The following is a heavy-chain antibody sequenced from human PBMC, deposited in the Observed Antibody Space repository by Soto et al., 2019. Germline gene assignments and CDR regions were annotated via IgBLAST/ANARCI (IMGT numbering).Heavy chain of an antibody. CDR3: ARGVYYYESSGYYYGLSWYFDL. V-gene: IGHV4-4*07. Sequence: QVQLQESGPGLVKPSETLSLTCSVSGGSINTYYWNWIRQPAGKGLEWIGRIYTSGSTNYNPSLKSRVTMSVDTSKNQFSLKLSSVTAADTAVYYCARGVYYYESSGYYYGLSWYFDLWGRGTLVTDSS. J-gene: IGHJ2*01. CDR2: IYTSGST. CDR1: GGSINTYY. D-gene: IGHD3-22*01.